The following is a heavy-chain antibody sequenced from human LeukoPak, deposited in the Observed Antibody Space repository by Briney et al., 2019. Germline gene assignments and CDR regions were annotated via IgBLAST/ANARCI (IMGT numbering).Heavy chain of an antibody. D-gene: IGHD3-10*01. CDR1: GFTFSSYS. J-gene: IGHJ4*02. CDR3: AREIGDYYGSGSYSY. CDR2: ISSSSSYI. V-gene: IGHV3-21*04. Sequence: GGSLRLSCAASGFTFSSYSMNWVRQAPGKGLEWVSSISSSSSYIYYADSVKGRFTISRDTAKNSLYLQMNSLRAEDTALYYCAREIGDYYGSGSYSYWGQGTLVTVSS.